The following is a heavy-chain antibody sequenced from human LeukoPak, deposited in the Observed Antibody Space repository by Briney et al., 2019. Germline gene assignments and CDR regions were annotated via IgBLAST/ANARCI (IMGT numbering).Heavy chain of an antibody. D-gene: IGHD1-1*01. CDR3: ARWPTTQGTFDI. J-gene: IGHJ3*02. CDR1: GGSISPYY. CDR2: ISSSGST. Sequence: PSETLSLTCTVSGGSISPYYWIWIRQPAGKGLEWIGRISSSGSTNYNPSLKSRVTLSVDTSKNQFPLKLNSVTVADTAVYHCARWPTTQGTFDIWGQGTMVTVSS. V-gene: IGHV4-4*07.